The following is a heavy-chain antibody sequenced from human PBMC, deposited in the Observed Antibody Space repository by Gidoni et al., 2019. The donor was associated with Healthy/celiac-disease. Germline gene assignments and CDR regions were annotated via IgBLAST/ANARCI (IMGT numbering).Heavy chain of an antibody. CDR1: GFIISNYA. Sequence: EVQLLESGGGLVQPGGSLRLSCAASGFIISNYAMSWVRQAPGKGLEWVSSISGSGGSTYYADSVKGRFTISRDNSRNTLYLQMNSLRADDTAVYYCAQDWVAGQGYFHHWGQGTLVAVSS. V-gene: IGHV3-23*01. CDR3: AQDWVAGQGYFHH. CDR2: ISGSGGST. D-gene: IGHD6-19*01. J-gene: IGHJ1*01.